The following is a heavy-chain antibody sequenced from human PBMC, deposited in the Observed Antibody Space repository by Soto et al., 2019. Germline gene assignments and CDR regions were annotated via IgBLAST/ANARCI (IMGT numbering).Heavy chain of an antibody. CDR3: ARADYGDYGGYVQP. Sequence: QLQLQESGSGLVKPSQTLSLTCAVSGGSISSGGYSWSWIRQPPGKGLEWMGYIYHSGSTYYNPSLTSRLTISVDTSKSQFSLKLSSVTAADTAVYYCARADYGDYGGYVQPWGQGTLVAVSS. D-gene: IGHD4-17*01. CDR1: GGSISSGGYS. V-gene: IGHV4-30-2*01. CDR2: IYHSGST. J-gene: IGHJ1*01.